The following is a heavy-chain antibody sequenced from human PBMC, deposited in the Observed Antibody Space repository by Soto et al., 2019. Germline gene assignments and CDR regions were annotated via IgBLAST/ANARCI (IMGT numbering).Heavy chain of an antibody. CDR1: GFTFSSYA. CDR3: AKDLVATVTTDNVDY. J-gene: IGHJ4*02. Sequence: GGSLRLSCAASGFTFSSYAMSWVRQAPGKGLEWVSAISGSGGSTYYADSVKGRFTISRDNSKNTLYLQMNSLRAEDTAVYYCAKDLVATVTTDNVDYWGQGTLVTVSS. CDR2: ISGSGGST. D-gene: IGHD4-4*01. V-gene: IGHV3-23*01.